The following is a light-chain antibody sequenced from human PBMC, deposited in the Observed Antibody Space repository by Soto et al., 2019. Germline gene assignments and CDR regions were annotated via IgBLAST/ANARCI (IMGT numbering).Light chain of an antibody. CDR2: AAS. CDR1: QDISTR. J-gene: IGKJ1*01. CDR3: QQAHTFPWT. Sequence: DIQLTQSPSSVSASVGDRVTITCRASQDISTRLAWYQQKPGTAPKLLIYAASTSGSGVPSRFSGSGSGTDFSLNVSSLQSEDFATYFCQQAHTFPWTFGQGTKVDIK. V-gene: IGKV1-12*01.